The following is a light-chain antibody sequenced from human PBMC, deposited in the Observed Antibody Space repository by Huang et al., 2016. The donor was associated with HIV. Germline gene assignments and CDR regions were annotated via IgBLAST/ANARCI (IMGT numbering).Light chain of an antibody. Sequence: AIQLTQSPSSLSASVGDRVTITCRVSQGITDDLAWYQQKPGKAPKLLISGASTLRIGVPSRFSGSGSGTDFTLTISSLQPEDYATYYCLQDHNYPRTFGQGTKVEI. CDR2: GAS. J-gene: IGKJ1*01. CDR1: QGITDD. V-gene: IGKV1-6*01. CDR3: LQDHNYPRT.